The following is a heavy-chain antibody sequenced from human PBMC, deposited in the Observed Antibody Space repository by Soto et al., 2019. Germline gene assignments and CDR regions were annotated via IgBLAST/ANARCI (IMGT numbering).Heavy chain of an antibody. CDR3: ARDRDYYGSGSSDY. CDR2: ISSSSSYI. V-gene: IGHV3-21*01. Sequence: EVQLVESGGGLVKPGGSLRLSCAVSGFTFSSYSMNWVRQAPGKGLEWVSSISSSSSYIYYADSVKGRFTISRDNAQNSLYLQMNSLRAEDTAVYYCARDRDYYGSGSSDYWGQGTLVTVSS. J-gene: IGHJ4*02. D-gene: IGHD3-10*01. CDR1: GFTFSSYS.